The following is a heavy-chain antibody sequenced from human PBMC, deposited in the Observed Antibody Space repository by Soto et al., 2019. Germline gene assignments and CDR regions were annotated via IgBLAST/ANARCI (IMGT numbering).Heavy chain of an antibody. CDR3: ASTDYGDFFDY. J-gene: IGHJ4*02. CDR1: GYSISSGYY. Sequence: PSETLSLTCAVSGYSISSGYYWGWIRQPPGKGLEWIGSIYHSGSTYYNPSLKSRVTISVDTSKNQFSLKLSSVTAADTAVYYCASTDYGDFFDYWGQGTLVTVPQ. D-gene: IGHD4-17*01. V-gene: IGHV4-38-2*01. CDR2: IYHSGST.